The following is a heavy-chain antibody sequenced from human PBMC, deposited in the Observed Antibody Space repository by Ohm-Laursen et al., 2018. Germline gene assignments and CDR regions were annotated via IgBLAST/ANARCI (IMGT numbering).Heavy chain of an antibody. CDR2: ISNSGNT. D-gene: IGHD3-22*01. J-gene: IGHJ4*02. CDR3: ARRLYYYDRSAYYYHS. V-gene: IGHV4-39*01. Sequence: SETLSLTCTVSGGSISSSSNYWGWIRQPPGKGLEWIASISNSGNTYYNPSLKSRVTISVDTSKNQFSQKLSPVTAADTAVYHCARRLYYYDRSAYYYHSWGQGTLVTVSS. CDR1: GGSISSSSNY.